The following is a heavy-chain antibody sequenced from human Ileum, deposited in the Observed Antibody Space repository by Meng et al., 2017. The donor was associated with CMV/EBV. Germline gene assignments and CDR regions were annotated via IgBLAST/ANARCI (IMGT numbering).Heavy chain of an antibody. CDR2: INHSGST. D-gene: IGHD3-9*01. J-gene: IGHJ5*02. V-gene: IGHV4-34*01. CDR1: GGSFSGYY. Sequence: QVQLQPLGAGLFKPSEPPPLTCAVYGGSFSGYYWSWIRQPPGKGLEWIGEINHSGSTYYNPSLKSRVTISVDTSKNQFFLRLSSVTAADTGVYYCVRGRSDLLASWFDPWGQGTLVTVSS. CDR3: VRGRSDLLASWFDP.